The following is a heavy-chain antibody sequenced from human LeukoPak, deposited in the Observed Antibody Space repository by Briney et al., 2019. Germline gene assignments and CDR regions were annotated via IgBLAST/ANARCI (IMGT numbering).Heavy chain of an antibody. D-gene: IGHD3-22*01. CDR3: ARCPESSGYYYELDL. Sequence: GGSLRLSCAASGFTYSLYGMHWVRQAPGKGLEWVAVISYHGNNKYYADSVKGRFTISRDNSKNTLYLQMNSLRAEDTAVYYCARCPESSGYYYELDLWGQGTLVTVSS. V-gene: IGHV3-30*03. CDR1: GFTYSLYG. J-gene: IGHJ4*02. CDR2: ISYHGNNK.